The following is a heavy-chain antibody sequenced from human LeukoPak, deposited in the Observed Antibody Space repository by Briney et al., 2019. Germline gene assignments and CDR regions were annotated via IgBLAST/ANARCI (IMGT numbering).Heavy chain of an antibody. CDR2: INSDTSRP. CDR3: ARETREAGSGDHQTDSFDI. V-gene: IGHV3-74*01. Sequence: GGSLRLSCAASRFTFSDYWMHWVRQVPGKGLVWVSRINSDTSRPSYADSVKGRFTISRDNAKNTLYLQMNSLRVEDTALYYCARETREAGSGDHQTDSFDIWGQGTMVSVSS. D-gene: IGHD2-15*01. J-gene: IGHJ3*02. CDR1: RFTFSDYW.